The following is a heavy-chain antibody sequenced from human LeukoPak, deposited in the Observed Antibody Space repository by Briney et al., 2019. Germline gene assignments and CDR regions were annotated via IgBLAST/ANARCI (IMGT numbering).Heavy chain of an antibody. CDR2: INHSGST. CDR1: GGSFSGYY. Sequence: SETLSLTXAVYGGSFSGYYWSWIRQPPGKGLEWIGEINHSGSTNYNPSLKSRVTISVDTSKNQFSLKLSSVTAADTAVYYCAREGVLRFLEWRYYFDYWGQGTLVTVSS. CDR3: AREGVLRFLEWRYYFDY. D-gene: IGHD3-3*01. J-gene: IGHJ4*02. V-gene: IGHV4-34*01.